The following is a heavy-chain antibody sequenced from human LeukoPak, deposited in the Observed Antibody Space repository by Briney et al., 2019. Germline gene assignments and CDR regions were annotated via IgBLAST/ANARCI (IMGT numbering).Heavy chain of an antibody. CDR3: ARDVRSSSWYFTHGGNWFDP. D-gene: IGHD6-13*01. CDR2: ISSSSSYT. CDR1: GFTFSDYY. J-gene: IGHJ5*02. Sequence: GGSLRLSCAASGFTFSDYYMSWIRQAPGKGLEWVSYISSSSSYTNYADSVKGRFTISRDNAKNSLYLQMNSLRAEDTAVYYCARDVRSSSWYFTHGGNWFDPWGQGTLVTVSS. V-gene: IGHV3-11*05.